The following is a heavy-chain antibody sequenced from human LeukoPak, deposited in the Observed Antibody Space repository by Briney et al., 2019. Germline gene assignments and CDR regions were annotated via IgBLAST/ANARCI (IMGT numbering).Heavy chain of an antibody. CDR3: ARCPKRTTVTTYWFDP. CDR1: GYTFTSYD. J-gene: IGHJ5*02. CDR2: MNPNSGNT. Sequence: GASVKVSCKASGYTFTSYDINWVRQATGQGLEWMGWMNPNSGNTGYAQKFQGRVTITRNTSISTAYMELSSLRSEDTAVYYCARCPKRTTVTTYWFDPWGQGTLVTVSS. V-gene: IGHV1-8*03. D-gene: IGHD4-17*01.